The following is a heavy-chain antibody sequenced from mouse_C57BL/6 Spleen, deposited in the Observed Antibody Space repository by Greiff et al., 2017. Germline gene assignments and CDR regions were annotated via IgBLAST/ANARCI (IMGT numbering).Heavy chain of an antibody. V-gene: IGHV1-85*01. CDR3: ARPNYYGSSPYWYFDV. CDR1: GYTFTSYD. CDR2: IYPRDGST. J-gene: IGHJ1*03. Sequence: QVQLQQSGPELVKPGASVKLSCKASGYTFTSYDINWVKQRPGQGLEWIGWIYPRDGSTKYNEKFKGKATLTVDTSSSTAYMELHSLTSEDSAVYFCARPNYYGSSPYWYFDVWGTGTTVTVSS. D-gene: IGHD1-1*01.